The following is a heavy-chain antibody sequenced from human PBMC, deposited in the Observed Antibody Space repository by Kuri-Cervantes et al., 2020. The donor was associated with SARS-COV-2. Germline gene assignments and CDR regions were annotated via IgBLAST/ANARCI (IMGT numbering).Heavy chain of an antibody. CDR2: ISAYNGNT. D-gene: IGHD2-2*01. J-gene: IGHJ4*02. CDR1: GYTFTSYG. Sequence: ASVKVSCKASGYTFTSYGISWVRQAPGQGPEWMGWISAYNGNTNYAQKLQGRVTITADESTSTAYMELSSLRSEDTAVYYCARDQRYCSSTSCYPQQFDYWGQGTLVTVSS. CDR3: ARDQRYCSSTSCYPQQFDY. V-gene: IGHV1-18*01.